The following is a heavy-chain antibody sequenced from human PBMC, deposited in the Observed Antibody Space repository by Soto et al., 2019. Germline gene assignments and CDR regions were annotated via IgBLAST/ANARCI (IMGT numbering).Heavy chain of an antibody. D-gene: IGHD3-3*01. V-gene: IGHV1-69*13. CDR1: GGTFSSYA. CDR2: IIPIFGTA. J-gene: IGHJ5*02. CDR3: AGGETYYDFWSGYVWFDP. Sequence: GASVKVSCKASGGTFSSYAISWVRQAPGQGLEWMGGIIPIFGTANYAQKFQGRVTITADESTSTAYTELSSLRSEDTAVYYCAGGETYYDFWSGYVWFDPWGQGTLVTVSS.